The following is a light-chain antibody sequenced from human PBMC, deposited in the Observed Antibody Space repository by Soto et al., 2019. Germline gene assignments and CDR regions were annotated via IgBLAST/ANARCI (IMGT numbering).Light chain of an antibody. CDR1: QGISNY. Sequence: DIQMTQSPSAMSASVGDTVTITCRASQGISNYLAWFQQKPGKVPERLIFGASSLQSGVPSRFSGRGYGTEFTLTISSLQPEDFATYYCLQHHTYPRTFGQGTKVEVK. CDR2: GAS. CDR3: LQHHTYPRT. J-gene: IGKJ1*01. V-gene: IGKV1-17*03.